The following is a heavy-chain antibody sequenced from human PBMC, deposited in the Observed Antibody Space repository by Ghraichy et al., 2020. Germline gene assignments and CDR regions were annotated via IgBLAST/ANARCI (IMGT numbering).Heavy chain of an antibody. Sequence: GGSLRLSCAASGFTFSSYAISWVRQAPGKGLEWISTISGSGANTYYAVSVNGRFTFSRDNSKNTLYLQMNSLRAEDTAVYYFAKDRALGGGSCFDYWGQGALVTVSS. V-gene: IGHV3-23*01. CDR2: ISGSGANT. D-gene: IGHD2-15*01. J-gene: IGHJ4*02. CDR1: GFTFSSYA. CDR3: AKDRALGGGSCFDY.